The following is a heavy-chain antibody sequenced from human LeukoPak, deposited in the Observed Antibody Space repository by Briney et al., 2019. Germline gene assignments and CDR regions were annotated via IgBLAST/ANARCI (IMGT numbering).Heavy chain of an antibody. J-gene: IGHJ3*02. CDR2: IRFDGINK. V-gene: IGHV3-30*02. CDR1: GFTFRSYS. CDR3: AKEGTTVTTVAFDI. Sequence: GGSLRLSCAASGFTFRSYSMNWVRQAPGKGLEWVAFIRFDGINKNYADSVKGRSTISRDNSKNTLYLNMNSLRAEDTGVYYCAKEGTTVTTVAFDIWGQGTMVTVSA. D-gene: IGHD4-11*01.